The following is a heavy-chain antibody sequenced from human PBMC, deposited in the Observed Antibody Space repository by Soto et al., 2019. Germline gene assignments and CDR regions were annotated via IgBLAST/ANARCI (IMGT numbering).Heavy chain of an antibody. J-gene: IGHJ6*02. Sequence: QVQLQESGPGLVKPSETLSLTCTVSGGSISNYYWSWIRQPPGKGLEWIGYIFYSGSTNYNPSLKSRVTMSVDTSKNQFSLRLSSVTAADTAMYYCARIPRPDYYYGMDVWGQETTVTVSS. CDR1: GGSISNYY. CDR3: ARIPRPDYYYGMDV. D-gene: IGHD2-2*02. CDR2: IFYSGST. V-gene: IGHV4-59*01.